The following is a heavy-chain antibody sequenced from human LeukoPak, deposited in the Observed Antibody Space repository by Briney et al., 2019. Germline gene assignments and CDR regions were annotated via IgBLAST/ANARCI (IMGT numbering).Heavy chain of an antibody. CDR2: ISSSSSYI. CDR1: GFTFSSYS. V-gene: IGHV3-21*04. J-gene: IGHJ4*02. CDR3: ARIGCSSTSCPDYFDY. Sequence: GGSLRLSCAASGFTFSSYSMNWVRQAPGKGLEWVSSISSSSSYIYYADSVKGRFTISRDNSKNTLYLQMNSLRAEDTAVYYCARIGCSSTSCPDYFDYWGQGTLVTVSS. D-gene: IGHD2-2*01.